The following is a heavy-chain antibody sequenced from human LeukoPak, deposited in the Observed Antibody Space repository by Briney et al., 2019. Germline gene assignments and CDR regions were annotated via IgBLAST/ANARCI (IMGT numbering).Heavy chain of an antibody. J-gene: IGHJ4*02. CDR3: AKALYSSSFDFDY. D-gene: IGHD6-6*01. Sequence: GGSLRLSCVASRFQFSSYAMSWVRQAPGKGLEWVSVISGSGGSTYYADSVKGRFTISRDNSKNTLYLQMNSLRAEDTAVYYCAKALYSSSFDFDYWGQGTPVTVSS. CDR1: RFQFSSYA. V-gene: IGHV3-23*01. CDR2: ISGSGGST.